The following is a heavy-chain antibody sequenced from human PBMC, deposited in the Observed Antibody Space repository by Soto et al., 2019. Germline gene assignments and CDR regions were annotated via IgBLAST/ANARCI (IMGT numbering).Heavy chain of an antibody. CDR3: ARDLFTYSSSSGVVY. J-gene: IGHJ4*02. Sequence: GGSLRLSCAVSGFTFSSYGMHWVRQAPGMGLEWVAVISYDGSNKYYADSVKGRFTISRDNSKNTLYLQMNSLRAEDTAVYYCARDLFTYSSSSGVVYWGQGTLVTVSS. V-gene: IGHV3-33*01. CDR1: GFTFSSYG. CDR2: ISYDGSNK. D-gene: IGHD6-6*01.